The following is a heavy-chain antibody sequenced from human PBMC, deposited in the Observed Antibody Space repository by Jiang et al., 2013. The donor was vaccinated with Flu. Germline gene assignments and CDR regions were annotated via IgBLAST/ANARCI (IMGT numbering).Heavy chain of an antibody. D-gene: IGHD6-19*01. CDR3: ARDLSVAGWYTTAGDYYYGMDV. CDR1: GYIFTNYY. J-gene: IGHJ6*02. CDR2: INPNSGGT. V-gene: IGHV1-2*02. Sequence: SGAEVIKPGASVKVSCKASGYIFTNYYIYWVRQAPGQGLEWMGFINPNSGGTKYEQNFQGRVTMTRDTSISTAYMDLSSLTSDDTAVYYCARDLSVAGWYTTAGDYYYGMDVWGQGTTVTVSS.